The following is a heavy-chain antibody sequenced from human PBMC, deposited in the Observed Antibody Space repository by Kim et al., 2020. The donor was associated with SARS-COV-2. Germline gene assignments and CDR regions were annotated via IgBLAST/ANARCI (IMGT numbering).Heavy chain of an antibody. D-gene: IGHD3-9*01. J-gene: IGHJ3*02. V-gene: IGHV4-39*07. CDR3: ARDGYYDILSAFDI. Sequence: NPSLKSRVTISVDTSKNQFSLKLSSVTAADTAVYYCARDGYYDILSAFDIWGQGTMVTVSS.